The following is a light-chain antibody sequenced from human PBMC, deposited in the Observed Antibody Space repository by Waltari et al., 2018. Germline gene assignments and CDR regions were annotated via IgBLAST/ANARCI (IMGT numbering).Light chain of an antibody. V-gene: IGLV2-14*03. J-gene: IGLJ2*01. CDR2: DAT. CDR1: GSAVGGSDY. Sequence: QSALTQPASVSGSPGQSITISCSGVGSAVGGSDYVSWHQHHPGKAPQVIIYDATNRPAGVSGRFSASKSANTASLTISRLQPEDEADYYCSSQTLDGLVLFGGGTRVTVL. CDR3: SSQTLDGLVL.